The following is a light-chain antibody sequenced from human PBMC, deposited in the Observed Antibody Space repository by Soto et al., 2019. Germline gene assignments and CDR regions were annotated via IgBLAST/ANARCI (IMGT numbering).Light chain of an antibody. J-gene: IGKJ1*01. CDR2: GVS. CDR1: QSVSSTL. V-gene: IGKV3-20*01. CDR3: QHYVDSSWT. Sequence: ELVLTQSPVALSLSSGERATLSCRASQSVSSTLLTWYQQKPGQAPRLLIYGVSSRATGIPDRFSGSGSGTDFTLTLSRVEPEDFAVYFCQHYVDSSWTFGQGSRVEIK.